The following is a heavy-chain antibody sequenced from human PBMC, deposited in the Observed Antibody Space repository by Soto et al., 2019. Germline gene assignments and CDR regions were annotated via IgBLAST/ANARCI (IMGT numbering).Heavy chain of an antibody. CDR3: ANEDGYSIDY. CDR2: IIGSVGRT. J-gene: IGHJ4*02. D-gene: IGHD4-4*01. V-gene: IGHV3-23*01. CDR1: GFSLTSFA. Sequence: PGGSLRLSCVVSGFSLTSFAMTWVRQAPGKGLEWVSAIIGSVGRTYYAESVKGRFTISRDNSKNTLYLQMNSLRAEDTAIYFCANEDGYSIDYWGQGTLVTVSS.